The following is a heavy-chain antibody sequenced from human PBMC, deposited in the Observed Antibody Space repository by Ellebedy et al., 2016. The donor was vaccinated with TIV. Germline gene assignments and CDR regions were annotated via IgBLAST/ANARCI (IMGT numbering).Heavy chain of an antibody. J-gene: IGHJ4*02. CDR2: ISANGNKR. CDR3: RQGHYADY. V-gene: IGHV3-23*01. CDR1: GLPLSTFF. D-gene: IGHD2-2*01. Sequence: GGSLRLXCAVSGLPLSTFFMTWVRQAPGKGVEWVATISANGNKRDLADSVQGRFTISRDNFRNTLHLQMNNLRGEDTAVYYCRQGHYADYWGQGTLVTVSS.